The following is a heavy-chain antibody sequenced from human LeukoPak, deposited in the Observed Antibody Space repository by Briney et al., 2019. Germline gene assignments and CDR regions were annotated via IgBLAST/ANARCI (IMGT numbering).Heavy chain of an antibody. J-gene: IGHJ4*02. V-gene: IGHV3-7*03. Sequence: GGSLRLSCAASGFTFSSYWMSWVRQAPGKGLEWVANIKQDGSEKYYVDSVKGRFTISRGNAKNSLYLQMNSLRAEDTALYYCAKDINHGYSTGFDDYWGQGTLVTVSS. D-gene: IGHD6-13*01. CDR3: AKDINHGYSTGFDDY. CDR1: GFTFSSYW. CDR2: IKQDGSEK.